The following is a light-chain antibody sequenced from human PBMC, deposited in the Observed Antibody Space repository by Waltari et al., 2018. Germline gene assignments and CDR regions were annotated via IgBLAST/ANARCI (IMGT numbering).Light chain of an antibody. CDR3: CAYAGKV. Sequence: QSALTQPASVSGSPGQSATISCTGPSNAVGRSTFFSWYQQHPGKAPKLIIHDDTERPSGVSDRFSGSKSANGASLTISGLQAEDEAHYYCCAYAGKVFGGGTRLTVL. CDR2: DDT. V-gene: IGLV2-23*01. CDR1: SNAVGRSTF. J-gene: IGLJ3*02.